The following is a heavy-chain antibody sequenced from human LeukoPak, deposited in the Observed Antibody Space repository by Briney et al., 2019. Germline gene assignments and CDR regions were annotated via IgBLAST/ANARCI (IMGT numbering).Heavy chain of an antibody. V-gene: IGHV3-53*01. J-gene: IGHJ4*02. CDR2: LYTDGTT. CDR3: ARGGVYYWNTRY. Sequence: GGSLSLSCVASGFSVSSNYVSWVRRAPGRGLEWVSLLYTDGTTYYASSVEGRFTISRDDSRNTIYLHMNSLRADDTAVYYCARGGVYYWNTRYWGQGTLVTVSS. CDR1: GFSVSSNY. D-gene: IGHD1/OR15-1a*01.